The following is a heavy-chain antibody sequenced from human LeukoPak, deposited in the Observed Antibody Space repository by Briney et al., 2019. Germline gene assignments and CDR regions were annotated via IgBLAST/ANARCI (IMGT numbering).Heavy chain of an antibody. J-gene: IGHJ6*02. V-gene: IGHV3-23*01. CDR2: ISGSGGST. CDR1: GFTFSSYA. CDR3: AKVVKYLFPYYGMDV. D-gene: IGHD2-21*01. Sequence: GGSLRLSCAASGFTFSSYAMSWVRQAPGKGLEWVSAISGSGGSTYYADSVKGRFTISRDNSKNTLYLQMNSLRAEDTAVYYRAKVVKYLFPYYGMDVWGQGTTVTVSS.